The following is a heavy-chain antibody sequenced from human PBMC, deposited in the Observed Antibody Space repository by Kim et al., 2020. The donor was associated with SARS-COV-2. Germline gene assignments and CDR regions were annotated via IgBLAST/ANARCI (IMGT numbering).Heavy chain of an antibody. CDR3: ASQSRYYYVSSTYYHFGMDV. Sequence: ASVKVSCKASGFTFTSYGISWVRQAPGQGLEWMGWISAKNGNTNYAQKFQGRITMTTETSTSTAYMELRSLRSDDTALYFCASQSRYYYVSSTYYHFGMDVWGQGTTVTVSS. CDR1: GFTFTSYG. J-gene: IGHJ6*02. D-gene: IGHD3-22*01. V-gene: IGHV1-18*01. CDR2: ISAKNGNT.